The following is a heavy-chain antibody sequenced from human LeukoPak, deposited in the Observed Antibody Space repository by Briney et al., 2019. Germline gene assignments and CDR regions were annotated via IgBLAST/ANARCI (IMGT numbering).Heavy chain of an antibody. CDR1: GFTFSTYS. CDR2: ISSPGSNE. D-gene: IGHD5-24*01. CDR3: ARLNPTITSSFDH. Sequence: GGSLRLSCAASGFTFSTYSMHWVRQAPGKGLEWVAVISSPGSNEYYADSVKGRFTVSRDNSKNTVYLQVNSLRTEDTAVYYCARLNPTITSSFDHWGRGTLVTVSS. V-gene: IGHV3-30*04. J-gene: IGHJ4*02.